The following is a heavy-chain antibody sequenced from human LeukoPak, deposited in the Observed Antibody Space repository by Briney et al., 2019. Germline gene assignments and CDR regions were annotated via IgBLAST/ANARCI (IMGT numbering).Heavy chain of an antibody. CDR3: ARRGAAPPDAFDI. CDR2: IYPGDSDT. V-gene: IGHV5-51*01. J-gene: IGHJ3*02. D-gene: IGHD4/OR15-4a*01. Sequence: GIIYPGDSDTRYSPSFQGRVTISADKSISTAYLQWSSLKASDTAMYYCARRGAAPPDAFDIWGQGTMVTVSS.